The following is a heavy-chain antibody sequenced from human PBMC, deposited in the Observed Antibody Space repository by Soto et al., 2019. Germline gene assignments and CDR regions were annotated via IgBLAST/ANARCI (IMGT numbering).Heavy chain of an antibody. D-gene: IGHD1-26*01. CDR1: GGSISSGGYY. J-gene: IGHJ4*02. CDR3: VSEATKGHRFDY. Sequence: SETLSLTCTVSGGSISSGGYYWSWIRQHPGKGLEWIGYIYYSGSTYYNPSLKSRVTISVDTSKNQFSLKLSSVTAADTAVYYCVSEATKGHRFDYWGQGTLVTVSS. V-gene: IGHV4-31*03. CDR2: IYYSGST.